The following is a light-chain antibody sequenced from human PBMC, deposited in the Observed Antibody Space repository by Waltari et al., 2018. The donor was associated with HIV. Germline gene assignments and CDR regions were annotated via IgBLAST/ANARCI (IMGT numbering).Light chain of an antibody. CDR2: EAS. CDR1: QDISNY. CDR3: QKYDSSPNT. Sequence: DIQMTQSPSSLSASVGDRVTITCRASQDISNYLAWYQQKPGKIPKLLIYEASTLQSGVPSRFSGSRSGTEFTLTISSLQPEDVATYYCQKYDSSPNTFGPGTKVDLK. J-gene: IGKJ3*01. V-gene: IGKV1-27*01.